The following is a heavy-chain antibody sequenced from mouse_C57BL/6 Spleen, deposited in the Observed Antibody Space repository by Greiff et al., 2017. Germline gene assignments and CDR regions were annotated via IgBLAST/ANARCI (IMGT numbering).Heavy chain of an antibody. CDR1: GYTFTSYW. CDR2: INPSNGGT. D-gene: IGHD6-1*01. CDR3: AYSEVDIYAMDY. J-gene: IGHJ4*01. V-gene: IGHV1-53*01. Sequence: QVQLQQPGTELVKPGASVKLSCKASGYTFTSYWMHRVKQRPGQGLEWIGNINPSNGGTNYNEKFKSKATLTVDKSSSTAYMQLSSLTSEDSAVYYCAYSEVDIYAMDYWGQGTSVTVSS.